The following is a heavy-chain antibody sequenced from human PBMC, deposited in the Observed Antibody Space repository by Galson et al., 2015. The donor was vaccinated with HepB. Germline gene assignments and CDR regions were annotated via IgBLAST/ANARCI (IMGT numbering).Heavy chain of an antibody. Sequence: SVKVSCKASGYTFTSYYLHWLRQAPGQGLEWMGIINPGDGSTSYAQKFQGRVTMTRNTSTSTVYMELGSLRSEDTAVYYCARDVANNIIVPADGIFGDWGQGSLVSVSA. CDR3: ARDVANNIIVPADGIFGD. D-gene: IGHD2/OR15-2a*01. CDR2: INPGDGST. V-gene: IGHV1-46*03. J-gene: IGHJ1*01. CDR1: GYTFTSYY.